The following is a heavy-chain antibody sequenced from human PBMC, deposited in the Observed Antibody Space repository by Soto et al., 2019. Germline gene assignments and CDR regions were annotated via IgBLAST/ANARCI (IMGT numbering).Heavy chain of an antibody. V-gene: IGHV1-3*01. J-gene: IGHJ5*02. Sequence: ASVTVSCTASGYIFTDYHIHWVRQAPGQGLEWLGRINPDNGNTKSSQKFQDRVIITRDTSASTAYMDLSSLRSEDTAVYYCARGIATGQLDPWGQGTLVNLSS. CDR1: GYIFTDYH. CDR3: ARGIATGQLDP. D-gene: IGHD2-15*01. CDR2: INPDNGNT.